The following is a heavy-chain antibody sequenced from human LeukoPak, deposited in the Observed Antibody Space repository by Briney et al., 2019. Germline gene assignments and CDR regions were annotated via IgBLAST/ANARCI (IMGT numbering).Heavy chain of an antibody. CDR2: MHTSGST. CDR1: GGSISSGSYC. V-gene: IGHV4-61*09. D-gene: IGHD3-3*01. CDR3: ARASGDDFWSGYYIGANYYYYYYMDV. J-gene: IGHJ6*03. Sequence: SQTLSLTCTVSGGSISSGSYCWSWIRKPAGKGLEWIGHMHTSGSTNYNPSLKSRVTISVDTSKNQFSLKLSSVTAADTAVYYCARASGDDFWSGYYIGANYYYYYYMDVWGKGTTVTVSS.